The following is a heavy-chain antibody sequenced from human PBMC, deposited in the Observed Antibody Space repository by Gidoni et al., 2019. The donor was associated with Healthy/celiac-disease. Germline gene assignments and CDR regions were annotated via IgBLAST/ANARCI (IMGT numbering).Heavy chain of an antibody. Sequence: QVQLQESRPGLVKPSQTLSLPCTVSVGSFCSCGYYWTWIRQHQGKGLEWIGYIYYSGSSYYNPSLKSRVTISVDTSKHQFYLKLSSVTAADTAVYYCARDVDGGSYYRFFDYWGQGTLVTVSS. CDR2: IYYSGSS. J-gene: IGHJ4*02. CDR3: ARDVDGGSYYRFFDY. CDR1: VGSFCSCGYY. V-gene: IGHV4-31*03. D-gene: IGHD1-26*01.